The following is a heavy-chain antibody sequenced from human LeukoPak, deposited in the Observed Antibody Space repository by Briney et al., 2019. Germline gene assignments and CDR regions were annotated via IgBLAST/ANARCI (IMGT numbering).Heavy chain of an antibody. D-gene: IGHD6-13*01. J-gene: IGHJ4*02. CDR2: ISGSGGST. CDR3: TRDGGAAGRSLDFDY. CDR1: GLTFSSYA. Sequence: PGGSLRLSCAASGLTFSSYAMSWVRQAPGKGLEWVSAISGSGGSTYYADSVKGRFTISRDNAKNSLYLQMNNLRAEDTAVYYCTRDGGAAGRSLDFDYWGQGTLVIVSS. V-gene: IGHV3-23*01.